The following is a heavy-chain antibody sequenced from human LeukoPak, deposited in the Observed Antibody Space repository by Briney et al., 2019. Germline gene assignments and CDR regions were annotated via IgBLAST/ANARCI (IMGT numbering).Heavy chain of an antibody. CDR3: AREGYITGTTSGYGMDV. J-gene: IGHJ6*02. CDR1: GYTFTSYA. CDR2: INTNTGNP. Sequence: ASVKVSCKASGYTFTSYAMNWVRQAPGQGLEWMGWINTNTGNPTYAQGFTGRFVFSLDTSVSTAYLQISSLKAEDAAVYYCAREGYITGTTSGYGMDVWGQGTTVTVSS. D-gene: IGHD1-20*01. V-gene: IGHV7-4-1*02.